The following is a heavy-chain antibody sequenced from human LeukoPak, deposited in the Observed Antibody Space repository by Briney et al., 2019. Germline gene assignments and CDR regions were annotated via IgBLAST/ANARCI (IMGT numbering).Heavy chain of an antibody. J-gene: IGHJ4*02. CDR1: GGSFSAYY. CDR3: AREGLRNAYNPLGY. CDR2: IKQSENT. D-gene: IGHD5-24*01. Sequence: SETLSLTCAVYGGSFSAYYWTWIRQPPGKGVEWMGEIKQSENTNYNPSLKSRVTISIDPSKNQISLKLNSVTAADTAVYFCAREGLRNAYNPLGYWGQGTLVTVSS. V-gene: IGHV4-34*01.